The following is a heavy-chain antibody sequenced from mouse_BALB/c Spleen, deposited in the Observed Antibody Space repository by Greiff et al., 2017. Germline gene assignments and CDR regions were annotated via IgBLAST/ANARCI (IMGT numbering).Heavy chain of an antibody. D-gene: IGHD1-1*01. CDR1: GFSLTSYG. CDR3: ARYYYGSSLYAMDY. J-gene: IGHJ4*01. V-gene: IGHV2-2*02. Sequence: VKLMESGPGLVQPSQSLSITCTVSGFSLTSYGVHWVRQSPGKGLEWLGVIWSGGSTDYNAAFISRLSISKDNSKSQVFFKMNSLQANDTAIYYCARYYYGSSLYAMDYWGQGTSVTVSS. CDR2: IWSGGST.